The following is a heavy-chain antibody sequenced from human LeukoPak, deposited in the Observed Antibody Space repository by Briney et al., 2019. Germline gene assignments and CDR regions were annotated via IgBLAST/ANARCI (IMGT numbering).Heavy chain of an antibody. CDR1: GFTFRSCE. J-gene: IGHJ1*01. CDR2: ISSRGGTM. D-gene: IGHD6-19*01. Sequence: GGSLRLFCVASGFTFRSCEMHWVRQAPGKGLEWVSYISSRGGTMYYADSVKGRFTISRDKAKNSPYLQMNSLRAEDTAVYYCARPGRAVAQGYWGGGTVDTVSS. V-gene: IGHV3-48*03. CDR3: ARPGRAVAQGY.